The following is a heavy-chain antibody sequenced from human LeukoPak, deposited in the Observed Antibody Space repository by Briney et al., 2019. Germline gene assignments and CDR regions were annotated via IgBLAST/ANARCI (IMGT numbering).Heavy chain of an antibody. D-gene: IGHD5-24*01. J-gene: IGHJ4*02. CDR3: ARVIIAVHGYNLGPIDY. CDR1: GFTFSSYA. V-gene: IGHV3-23*01. Sequence: GGSLRLSCAASGFTFSSYAMSWVRQAPGKGLEWVSAISGSGGNTYYADSVKGRFTISRDNSKNTLYLQMNSLRAEDTAVYYCARVIIAVHGYNLGPIDYWGQGTLVTVSS. CDR2: ISGSGGNT.